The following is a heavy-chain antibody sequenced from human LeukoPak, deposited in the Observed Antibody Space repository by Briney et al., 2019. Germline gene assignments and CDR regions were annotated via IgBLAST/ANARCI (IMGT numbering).Heavy chain of an antibody. CDR3: ARETYYYDSSGYYYYFDY. J-gene: IGHJ4*02. D-gene: IGHD3-22*01. CDR2: INPNSGGT. V-gene: IGHV1-2*02. CDR1: GYTFTGYY. Sequence: GASVKVSCKASGYTFTGYYMHWVRQAPGQGLEWMGWINPNSGGTNYAQKFQGRVTMTRDTSISTAYMELSRLRSDDTAVYYCARETYYYDSSGYYYYFDYWGQGTLVTASS.